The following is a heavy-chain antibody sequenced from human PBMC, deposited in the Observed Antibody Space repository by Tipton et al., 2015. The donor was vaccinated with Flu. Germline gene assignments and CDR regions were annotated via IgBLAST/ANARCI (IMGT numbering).Heavy chain of an antibody. CDR1: GGSFSGYY. V-gene: IGHV4-34*01. Sequence: LRLSCAVYGGSFSGYYWSWIRQPPGKGLEWIGEINHRGSTNYNPSLKSRVTISVDTSKNQFSLKLSSVTAADTAVYYCAARTGTTFNWFDPWGQGTLVTVSS. CDR2: INHRGST. CDR3: AARTGTTFNWFDP. J-gene: IGHJ5*02. D-gene: IGHD1-7*01.